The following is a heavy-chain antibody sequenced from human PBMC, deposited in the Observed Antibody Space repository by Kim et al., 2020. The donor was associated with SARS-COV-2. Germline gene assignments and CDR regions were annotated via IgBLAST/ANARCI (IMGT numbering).Heavy chain of an antibody. D-gene: IGHD3-9*01. V-gene: IGHV4-31*02. J-gene: IGHJ4*02. Sequence: RVTISVDTSKNQFSLKLSSVSAADTAVYYCARGIGPVLRYFDWSYYFDYWGQGTLVTVSS. CDR3: ARGIGPVLRYFDWSYYFDY.